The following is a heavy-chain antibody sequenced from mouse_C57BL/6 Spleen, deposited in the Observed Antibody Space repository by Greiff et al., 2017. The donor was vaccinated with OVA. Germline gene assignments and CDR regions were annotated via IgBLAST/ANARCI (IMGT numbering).Heavy chain of an antibody. D-gene: IGHD2-4*01. CDR2: VYPYNGGT. CDR3: AREGGIYYDYEGFDY. Sequence: VQLKESGPVLVKPGPSVKISCKASGFTFTDYYMHWVKQSHGKSLEWIGLVYPYNGGTSYNQKFKGKATLTVDTSSSTAYMELNSLTSEDSAVYYCAREGGIYYDYEGFDYWGQGTTLTVSS. V-gene: IGHV1-36*01. J-gene: IGHJ2*01. CDR1: GFTFTDYY.